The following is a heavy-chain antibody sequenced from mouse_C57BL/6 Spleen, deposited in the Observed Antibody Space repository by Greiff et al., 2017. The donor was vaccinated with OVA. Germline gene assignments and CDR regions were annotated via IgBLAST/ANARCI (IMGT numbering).Heavy chain of an antibody. CDR1: GYTFTSYW. CDR2: IDPSDSET. Sequence: QVQLKQPGAELVRPGSSVKLSCKASGYTFTSYWMHWVKQRPIQGLEWIGNIDPSDSETHYNQKFKDKATLTVDKSSSTAYMQLSSLTSEDSAVYYCARDEYDVETFAYWGQGTLVTVSA. D-gene: IGHD2-4*01. V-gene: IGHV1-52*01. J-gene: IGHJ3*01. CDR3: ARDEYDVETFAY.